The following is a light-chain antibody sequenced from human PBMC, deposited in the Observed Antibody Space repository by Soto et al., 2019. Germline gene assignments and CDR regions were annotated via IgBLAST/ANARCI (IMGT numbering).Light chain of an antibody. V-gene: IGLV2-14*01. Sequence: QSALTQPASVSGSPGQSITISCTGTSTDIGRYNYVSWYQQHPGKAPKLMIYDVSNRPSGVSNRFSGSKSGNTASLTISGLQAEDEADDYCSSYTSSSTYVFGTGTQVTVL. CDR1: STDIGRYNY. J-gene: IGLJ1*01. CDR2: DVS. CDR3: SSYTSSSTYV.